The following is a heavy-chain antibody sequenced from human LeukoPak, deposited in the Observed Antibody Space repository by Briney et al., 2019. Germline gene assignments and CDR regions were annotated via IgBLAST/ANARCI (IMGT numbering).Heavy chain of an antibody. V-gene: IGHV3-74*01. J-gene: IGHJ3*02. CDR2: INSDGSRT. CDR3: ARDSYYYDSSGYPGNAFDI. D-gene: IGHD3-22*01. Sequence: GGSLRLSCAASGFTFSSYWMHWVRQAPGKGLVWVSHINSDGSRTNFADSVKGRFTISRDNSKNTLYLQMNSLRAEDTAVYYCARDSYYYDSSGYPGNAFDIWGQGTMVTVSS. CDR1: GFTFSSYW.